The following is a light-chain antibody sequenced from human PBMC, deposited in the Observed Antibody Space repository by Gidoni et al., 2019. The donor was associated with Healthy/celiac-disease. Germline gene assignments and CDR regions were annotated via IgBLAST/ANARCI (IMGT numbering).Light chain of an antibody. V-gene: IGKV3-20*01. CDR2: GAS. CDR3: QQYGSSPQIT. CDR1: QSVSSSY. Sequence: IVLTPSSGTLSLSPGERATLSCRASQSVSSSYLARYQQKPGQAPRLLIYGASSRATGIPDRFSGSGSGTDFTLTISRLEPEDFAVYYCQQYGSSPQITFGGGTKVEIK. J-gene: IGKJ4*01.